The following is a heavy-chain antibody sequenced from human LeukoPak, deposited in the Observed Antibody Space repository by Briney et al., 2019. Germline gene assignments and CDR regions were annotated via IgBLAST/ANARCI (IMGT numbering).Heavy chain of an antibody. CDR2: ITWNSAYI. CDR1: GFTFDDYA. V-gene: IGHV3-9*01. J-gene: IGHJ4*02. CDR3: AKERGLLWFGELGDY. D-gene: IGHD3-10*01. Sequence: PGRSLRLSCAASGFTFDDYAMHWVRQAPGKGLEWVSGITWNSAYIGYADSVKGRFTISRDNSKNTLYLQMNSLRAEDTAVYYCAKERGLLWFGELGDYWGQGTLVTVSS.